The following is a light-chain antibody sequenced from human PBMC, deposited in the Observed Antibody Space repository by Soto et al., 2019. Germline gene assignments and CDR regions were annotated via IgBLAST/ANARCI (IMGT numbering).Light chain of an antibody. J-gene: IGKJ1*01. Sequence: ETVLTQSPATLSLSLGDIATLSLRCGQSVSLSLAWYQMRPGQAPRLLIYGASTRATGIPPRFSGSGSGTEFTLTISSLQPEDFAVYYCQQYNNWHPWTFGQGTKVDIK. CDR3: QQYNNWHPWT. CDR2: GAS. CDR1: QSVSLS. V-gene: IGKV3-15*01.